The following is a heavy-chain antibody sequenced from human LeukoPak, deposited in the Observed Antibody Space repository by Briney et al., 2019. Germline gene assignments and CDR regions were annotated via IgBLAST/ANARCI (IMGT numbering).Heavy chain of an antibody. CDR1: GGSISSYY. V-gene: IGHV4-59*08. J-gene: IGHJ2*01. CDR3: ARHPGNSYGSWYFDL. D-gene: IGHD5-18*01. CDR2: IYYSGST. Sequence: SETLSLTCTVSGGSISSYYWSWIRQPPGRGQEWIGNIYYSGSTSYNPSLMSRVTISVDTSKNQFSLRPSSVTATDTAVYYCARHPGNSYGSWYFDLWGRGTLVAVSS.